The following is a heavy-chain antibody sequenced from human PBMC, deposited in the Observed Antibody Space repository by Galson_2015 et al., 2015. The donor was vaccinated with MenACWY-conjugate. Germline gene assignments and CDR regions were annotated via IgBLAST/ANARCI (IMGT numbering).Heavy chain of an antibody. V-gene: IGHV1-58*01. J-gene: IGHJ3*01. Sequence: QSGAEVKKPGESLKISCKASGFTFSSSSVQWVRQARGQRLEWMGWIVIGNGNINYAQNFQERVTSTRDMSTSTAYMELSSLRSDDTAVYYCAISREVVTPFSPCDLWGQGTMITVSS. D-gene: IGHD4-23*01. CDR2: IVIGNGNI. CDR1: GFTFSSSS. CDR3: AISREVVTPFSPCDL.